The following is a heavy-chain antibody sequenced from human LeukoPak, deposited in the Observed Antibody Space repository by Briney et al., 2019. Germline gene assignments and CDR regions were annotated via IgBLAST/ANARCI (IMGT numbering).Heavy chain of an antibody. CDR3: ARAISPYSSGWYYGY. V-gene: IGHV1-69*01. J-gene: IGHJ4*02. CDR2: IIPIFGTA. Sequence: SVKVSCKASGGTFSSYAITWVRRVPGQGLEWMGGIIPIFGTANHAQKFQGRVTITADESTSTAYMELSSLRSEDTAVYYCARAISPYSSGWYYGYWGQGTLVTVSS. D-gene: IGHD6-19*01. CDR1: GGTFSSYA.